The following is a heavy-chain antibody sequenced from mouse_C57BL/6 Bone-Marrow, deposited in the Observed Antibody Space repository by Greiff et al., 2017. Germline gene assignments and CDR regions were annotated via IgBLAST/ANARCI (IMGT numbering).Heavy chain of an antibody. V-gene: IGHV2-9-1*01. J-gene: IGHJ2*01. CDR3: ARKSPGSSAFDY. Sequence: VHLVESGPGLVAPSQSLSITCTVSGFSLTSYAISWVRQPPGKGLEWLGVIWTGGGTNSNSALYSRLSISKDNSTSQVFLNMNSLQTDETARYSCARKSPGSSAFDYWGQGTTRTVSS. CDR2: IWTGGGT. D-gene: IGHD1-1*01. CDR1: GFSLTSYA.